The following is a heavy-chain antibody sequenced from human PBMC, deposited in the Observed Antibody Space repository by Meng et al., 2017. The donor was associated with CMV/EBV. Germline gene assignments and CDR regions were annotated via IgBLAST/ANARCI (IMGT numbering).Heavy chain of an antibody. D-gene: IGHD2-15*01. J-gene: IGHJ4*02. CDR1: GGSFSGYY. CDR3: ARGRLGYCSGSSCYTGRFFYFDY. V-gene: IGHV4-34*01. CDR2: INHSGST. Sequence: GSLRLSCAVYGGSFSGYYWSWIRRPPGKGLEWIGEINHSGSTNYNPSLKSRVTISVDTSKNQFSLKLSSVTAADTAVYYCARGRLGYCSGSSCYTGRFFYFDYWGQGTLVTVSS.